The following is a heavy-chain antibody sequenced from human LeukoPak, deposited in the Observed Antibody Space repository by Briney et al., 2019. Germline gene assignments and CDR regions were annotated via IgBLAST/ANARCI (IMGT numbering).Heavy chain of an antibody. CDR2: ISYEGGTQ. CDR3: AKEGTPQVSTWYAL. Sequence: GGSLRLSCAASGVTLSPYGMHWVRQAPGKGLEWVAVISYEGGTQHYADSVKGRFIISRDNPRNTLYLQMNILRTEDTAVYYCAKEGTPQVSTWYALWGQGTQVIVSS. D-gene: IGHD6-13*01. CDR1: GVTLSPYG. V-gene: IGHV3-30*18. J-gene: IGHJ4*02.